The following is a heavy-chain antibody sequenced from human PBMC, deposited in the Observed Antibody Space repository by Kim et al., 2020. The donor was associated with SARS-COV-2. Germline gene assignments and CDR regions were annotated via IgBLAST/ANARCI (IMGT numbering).Heavy chain of an antibody. J-gene: IGHJ4*02. V-gene: IGHV1-24*01. D-gene: IGHD3-22*01. Sequence: ASVKVSCKVSGYTLTELSMHWVRQAPGKGLEWMGGFDPEDGETIYAQKFQGRVTMTEDTSTDTAYMELSSLRSEDTAVYYCATRVLYYYDSSGYYLYWGQGTLVTVSS. CDR3: ATRVLYYYDSSGYYLY. CDR1: GYTLTELS. CDR2: FDPEDGET.